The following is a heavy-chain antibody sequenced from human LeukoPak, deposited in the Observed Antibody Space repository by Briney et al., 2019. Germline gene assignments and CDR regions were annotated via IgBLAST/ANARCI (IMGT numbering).Heavy chain of an antibody. Sequence: ASVKVPCKTSGYPFTTYEINWVRQAAGQGLEWMGWVHPNTGNTAYAQRFQGRVTMTRDTPISTAYMELSSLTSNDTAVYFCARGPRNDPWGPGTLVTVYS. D-gene: IGHD1-14*01. CDR3: ARGPRNDP. CDR2: VHPNTGNT. CDR1: GYPFTTYE. J-gene: IGHJ5*02. V-gene: IGHV1-8*01.